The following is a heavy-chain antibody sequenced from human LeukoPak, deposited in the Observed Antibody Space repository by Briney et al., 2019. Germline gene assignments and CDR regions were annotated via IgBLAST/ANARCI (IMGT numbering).Heavy chain of an antibody. CDR2: ISAYNGNT. D-gene: IGHD3-10*01. CDR1: GYTSTSYG. V-gene: IGHV1-18*01. Sequence: ASVKVSCKASGYTSTSYGISGVRQAPGQGLEGMGWISAYNGNTNYAQKLQGRVTMTTDTSTSTAYMELRSLRSDDTAVYYCARAGIDYYGSGSYSIRFDPWGQGTLVTVSS. J-gene: IGHJ5*02. CDR3: ARAGIDYYGSGSYSIRFDP.